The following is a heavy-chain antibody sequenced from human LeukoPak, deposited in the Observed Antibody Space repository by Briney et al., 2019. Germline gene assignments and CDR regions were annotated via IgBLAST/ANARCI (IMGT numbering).Heavy chain of an antibody. V-gene: IGHV3-48*03. CDR1: GFTFSGYE. CDR3: ARDRPGYSYVPNYFDY. Sequence: GGSLRLSCAASGFTFSGYEMNWGRQAPGKGLEWVSYISSSGSAIYYADSVKGRFTISRDNAKNSLYLQINSLRAEDTAVYYCARDRPGYSYVPNYFDYWGQGTLVTVSS. J-gene: IGHJ4*02. CDR2: ISSSGSAI. D-gene: IGHD5-18*01.